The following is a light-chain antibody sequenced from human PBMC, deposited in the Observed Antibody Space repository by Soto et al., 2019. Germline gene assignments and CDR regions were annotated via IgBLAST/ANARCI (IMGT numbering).Light chain of an antibody. CDR3: QQRRNWPPLIP. Sequence: EIVLTQSPATLSLSPGERATLSCRASQSVSSYLAWYQQKPGQAPRLLIYDASNRATGIPARFSGSGSGTDSPPTISTLEPEDFAVYYCQQRRNWPPLIPFGQGTRLEIK. CDR1: QSVSSY. J-gene: IGKJ5*01. CDR2: DAS. V-gene: IGKV3-11*01.